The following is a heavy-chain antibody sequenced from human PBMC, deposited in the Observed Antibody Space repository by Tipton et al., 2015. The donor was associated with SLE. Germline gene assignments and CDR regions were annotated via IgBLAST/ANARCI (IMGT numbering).Heavy chain of an antibody. J-gene: IGHJ4*02. CDR1: GFTFSDYY. CDR2: ISGSGSAI. CDR3: ARVEGSGSYGLSYFDY. Sequence: QLVQSGGGLVKPGGSLRLSCEASGFTFSDYYMSWIRQPPGKGLEWVSYISGSGSAIYYADSVQGRFTISRDNVKNSLYLQMNSLRAEDTAVYYCARVEGSGSYGLSYFDYWGQGTRVTVSS. D-gene: IGHD3-10*01. V-gene: IGHV3-11*01.